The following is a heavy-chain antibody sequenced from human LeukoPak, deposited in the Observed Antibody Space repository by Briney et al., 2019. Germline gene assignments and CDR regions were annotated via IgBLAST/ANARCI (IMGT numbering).Heavy chain of an antibody. D-gene: IGHD1-26*01. Sequence: GGSLRFSCAASGFTFSSYSMNWVRQGPGKGLEWVSSISSSSSYIYYADSVKGRFTISRDNAKHSLYLQMNSLRAEDTAVYYCATLGPLGRLIYWGQGTLVTVSS. CDR2: ISSSSSYI. J-gene: IGHJ4*02. V-gene: IGHV3-21*01. CDR3: ATLGPLGRLIY. CDR1: GFTFSSYS.